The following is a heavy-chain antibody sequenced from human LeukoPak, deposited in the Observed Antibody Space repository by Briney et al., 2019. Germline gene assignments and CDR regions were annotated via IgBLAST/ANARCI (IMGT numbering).Heavy chain of an antibody. Sequence: SETLSLTCAVYGGSFSGYYWSWIRQPPGKGLEWIGEINHSGSTNYNPSLKSRVTISVDTSKNQFSLKLSSVTAADTAVYYCARGWSYYDSSDLDIWGQGTMVTVSS. CDR2: INHSGST. CDR3: ARGWSYYDSSDLDI. J-gene: IGHJ3*02. V-gene: IGHV4-34*01. CDR1: GGSFSGYY. D-gene: IGHD3-22*01.